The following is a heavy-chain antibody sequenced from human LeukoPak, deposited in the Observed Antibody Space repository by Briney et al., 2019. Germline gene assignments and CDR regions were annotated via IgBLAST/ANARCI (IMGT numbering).Heavy chain of an antibody. J-gene: IGHJ4*02. CDR2: IYHSGST. Sequence: SETLSLTCTVSGYSISSGYYWGWIRQPPGKGLEWIGSIYHSGSTYYNPSLKSRVTISVDRSKSQFSLNLSSVTAADTAVYYCARGGQLTAVAGPFIDYWGQGTLVTVSS. CDR1: GYSISSGYY. CDR3: ARGGQLTAVAGPFIDY. V-gene: IGHV4-38-2*02. D-gene: IGHD6-19*01.